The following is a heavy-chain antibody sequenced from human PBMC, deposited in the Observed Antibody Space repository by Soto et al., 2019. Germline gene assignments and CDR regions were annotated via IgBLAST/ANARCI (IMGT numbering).Heavy chain of an antibody. Sequence: GGSLRLSCAASGFTFSSYAMSWVRQAPGKGLEWVSAISGSGGSTYYADSLTDRFTIARDNSKNTLYLQMNSLSAGDSAVYSCARLGVHFVPSYFDYWGQGTLVTVSS. CDR1: GFTFSSYA. CDR2: ISGSGGST. J-gene: IGHJ4*02. CDR3: ARLGVHFVPSYFDY. D-gene: IGHD3-9*01. V-gene: IGHV3-23*01.